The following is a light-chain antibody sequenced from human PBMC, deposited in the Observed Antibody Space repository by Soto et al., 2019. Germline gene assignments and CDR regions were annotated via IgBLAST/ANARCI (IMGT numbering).Light chain of an antibody. CDR1: SSDVGGYNY. CDR3: ISYTSSLSGV. J-gene: IGLJ1*01. V-gene: IGLV2-14*01. CDR2: DVS. Sequence: QSALTQPASVSGSPGQSITISCTGTSSDVGGYNYVSWYQQHPGKAPKLMIYDVSNRPSGVSNRFSGSKSGNTASLTISGLQAEDQADYYCISYTSSLSGVFGSGTKLTVL.